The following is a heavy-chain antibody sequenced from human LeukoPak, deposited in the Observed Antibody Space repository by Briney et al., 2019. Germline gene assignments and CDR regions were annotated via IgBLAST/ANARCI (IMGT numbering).Heavy chain of an antibody. CDR3: ARGRVVRGYYYYYMDV. CDR1: GYTFTTYA. V-gene: IGHV7-4-1*02. CDR2: INTNAGNP. Sequence: ASVNVSCKASGYTFTTYALNWVRLAPGQGLEWMGWINTNAGNPTYAQGFTGRFVFSLDTSVSTAYLQISSLKAEDTAVYYCARGRVVRGYYYYYMDVWGKGTTVTVSS. D-gene: IGHD3-10*01. J-gene: IGHJ6*03.